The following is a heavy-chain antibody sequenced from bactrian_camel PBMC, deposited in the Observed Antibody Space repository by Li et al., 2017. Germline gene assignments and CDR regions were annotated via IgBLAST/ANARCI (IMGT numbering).Heavy chain of an antibody. CDR1: AYTPANVC. D-gene: IGHD1*01. Sequence: HVQLVESGGGSVQAGGSLRLSCAFDAYTPANVCMAWFRQAPGKEREGVAILPSDGSTSYADSVKGRFTISQDNAKNTLYLQMNNLTSDDTAMYYCATEERSLIGEPCKGAQMQRPMDYWGKGTQVTVS. V-gene: IGHV3S1*01. CDR2: LPSDGST. J-gene: IGHJ7*01.